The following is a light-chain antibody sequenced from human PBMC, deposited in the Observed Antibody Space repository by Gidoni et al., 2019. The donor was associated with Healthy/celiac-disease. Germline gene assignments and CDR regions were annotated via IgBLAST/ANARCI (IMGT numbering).Light chain of an antibody. CDR2: AAY. V-gene: IGKV1-39*01. Sequence: DIQMTQAPSSLSASVGDRVTITCRASQSISSYLNWYQQKPGKAPKLLIYAAYSLQSGVPSRCSGSGSGTDFTLTISSLQPEDFATYYCQQSDSTPPYTFGQGTKLEIK. CDR1: QSISSY. J-gene: IGKJ2*01. CDR3: QQSDSTPPYT.